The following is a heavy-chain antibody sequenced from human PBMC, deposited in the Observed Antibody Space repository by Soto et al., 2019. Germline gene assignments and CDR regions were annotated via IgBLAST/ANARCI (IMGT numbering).Heavy chain of an antibody. Sequence: EMQLEESGGGLVQPGGSRRLSCEASGFSFTNHWMSWVRQAPGKGLEWLANIKQDGGETYYVESVKGRFSISRDNAKDSVYLQTSGLRAEDTAVYNCARHIFHRDALDLWGQGTLVTVTS. V-gene: IGHV3-7*03. D-gene: IGHD2-21*01. CDR3: ARHIFHRDALDL. CDR2: IKQDGGET. CDR1: GFSFTNHW. J-gene: IGHJ3*01.